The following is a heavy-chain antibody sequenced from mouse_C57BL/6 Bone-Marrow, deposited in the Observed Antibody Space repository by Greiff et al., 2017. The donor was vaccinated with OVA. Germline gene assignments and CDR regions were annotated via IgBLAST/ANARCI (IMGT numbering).Heavy chain of an antibody. V-gene: IGHV1-19*01. CDR3: ARYDYRLPYYFDY. CDR2: INPYNGGT. CDR1: GYTFTDYY. J-gene: IGHJ2*01. D-gene: IGHD2-4*01. Sequence: EVKLQQSGPVLVKPGASVKMSCKASGYTFTDYYMNWVKQSHGKSLEWIGVINPYNGGTSYNQKFKGKATLTVDKSSSTAYMELNSLTSEDSAVYYCARYDYRLPYYFDYWGQGTTLTVSS.